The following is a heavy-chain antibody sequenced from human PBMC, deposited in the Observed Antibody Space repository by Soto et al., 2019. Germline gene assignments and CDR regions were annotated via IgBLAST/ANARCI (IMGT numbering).Heavy chain of an antibody. CDR2: INHSGST. Sequence: SETLSLTCAVYGGSFSGYYWSWIRQPPGKGLEWIGEINHSGSTNYNPSLKSRVTISVDTSKNQFSLKLSSVTAADTAVYYCARGPIYYYYYYMDVWGKGTTVTVSS. J-gene: IGHJ6*03. V-gene: IGHV4-34*01. CDR3: ARGPIYYYYYYMDV. CDR1: GGSFSGYY.